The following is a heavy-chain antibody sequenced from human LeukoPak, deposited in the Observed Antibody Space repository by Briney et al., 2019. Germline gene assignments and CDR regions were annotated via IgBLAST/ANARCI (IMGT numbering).Heavy chain of an antibody. V-gene: IGHV4-59*01. D-gene: IGHD4-17*01. CDR2: IYYSGST. J-gene: IGHJ4*02. CDR1: GGSISSYY. CDR3: ASNDSTVTTSWALDY. Sequence: SETLSLTCTVSGGSISSYYWSWIRQPPGKGLEWIGYIYYSGSTNYNPSLKSRVTISVDTSKNQFSLKLSSVTAADTAVYYCASNDSTVTTSWALDYWGQGTLVTVSS.